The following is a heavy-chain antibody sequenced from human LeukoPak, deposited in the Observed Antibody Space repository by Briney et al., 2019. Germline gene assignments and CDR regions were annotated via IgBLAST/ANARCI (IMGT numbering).Heavy chain of an antibody. Sequence: PSETLSLTRAVSGGSISSSNWWSWVRQPPGKGLEWIGEIYHSGSTNYNPSLKSRVTISVDKSKNQFSLKLSSVTAADTAVYYCASLDDYGDYGGYWGQGTLVTVSS. J-gene: IGHJ4*02. D-gene: IGHD4-17*01. CDR2: IYHSGST. CDR3: ASLDDYGDYGGY. CDR1: GGSISSSNW. V-gene: IGHV4-4*02.